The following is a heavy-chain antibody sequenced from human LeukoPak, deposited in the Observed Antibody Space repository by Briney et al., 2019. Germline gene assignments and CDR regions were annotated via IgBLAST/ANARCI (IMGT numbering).Heavy chain of an antibody. J-gene: IGHJ5*02. V-gene: IGHV3-13*01. CDR1: GFTFSSFD. CDR3: VKHVGSRWSNNRFDP. D-gene: IGHD6-13*01. Sequence: GGSLRLSCAASGFTFSSFDMHWVRQPAGQGLEWVSTIGTASDTYYPGSVEGRFTLSRDNSNNTVYLQMNSLRVEDTALYYCVKHVGSRWSNNRFDPWGQGTLVTVS. CDR2: IGTASDT.